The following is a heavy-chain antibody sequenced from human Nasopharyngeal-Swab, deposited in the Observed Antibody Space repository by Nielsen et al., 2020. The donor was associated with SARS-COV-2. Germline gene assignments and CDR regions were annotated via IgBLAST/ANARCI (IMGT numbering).Heavy chain of an antibody. CDR1: GFTFSSYE. V-gene: IGHV3-13*01. Sequence: LKISCAASGFTFSSYEIHWVRQVPGKSLEWVSAIGIAGDTFYGDPVKGRFTISRENGKDSSYLQMNSLRAGDTAVYYCVREWGSGMSHFDLWGRGTQVTVSS. J-gene: IGHJ2*01. D-gene: IGHD3-10*01. CDR2: IGIAGDT. CDR3: VREWGSGMSHFDL.